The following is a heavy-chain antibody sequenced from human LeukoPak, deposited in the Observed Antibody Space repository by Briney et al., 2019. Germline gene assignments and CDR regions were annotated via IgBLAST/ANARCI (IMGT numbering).Heavy chain of an antibody. CDR1: GFSFSSYD. CDR3: ARGPGPGATTIDS. D-gene: IGHD4-11*01. V-gene: IGHV3-13*01. Sequence: GGSLRLSCAASGFSFSSYDMHWVRQAPGEGLEWVSAFHTDGGAYYLDSVKGRFTVSREDARNSLYLQMNALKAGDTAVYYCARGPGPGATTIDSWGQGTLVIVSS. CDR2: FHTDGGA. J-gene: IGHJ4*02.